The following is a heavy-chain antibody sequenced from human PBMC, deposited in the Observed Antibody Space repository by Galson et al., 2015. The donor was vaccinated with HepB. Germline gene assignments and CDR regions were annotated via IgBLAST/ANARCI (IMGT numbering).Heavy chain of an antibody. CDR3: AKDITGATSGPCLLDS. CDR1: GFDFDDFA. CDR2: ISWDGLTL. J-gene: IGHJ5*01. Sequence: SLRLSCAASGFDFDDFAMHWVRLAPGNGLEWVSGISWDGLTLCYADSVKGRFTISRDNAKNSLYLQMNSLRPEDTAFYYCAKDITGATSGPCLLDSWGQGTLVAVSS. V-gene: IGHV3-9*01. D-gene: IGHD4/OR15-4a*01.